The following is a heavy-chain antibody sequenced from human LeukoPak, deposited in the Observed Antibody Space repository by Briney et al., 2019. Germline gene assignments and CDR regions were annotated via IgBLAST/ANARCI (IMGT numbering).Heavy chain of an antibody. CDR1: GFTFSTYV. CDR2: ISGSGDNT. Sequence: GGSLRLSCTASGFTFSTYVMSWVRQAPGKGLEWVSGISGSGDNTYYADSVKGRFTISRDNSKNTLHLQMNSLRAEDTAVYYCAKGSGYDTDFDYWGQGTLATVSS. CDR3: AKGSGYDTDFDY. J-gene: IGHJ4*02. V-gene: IGHV3-23*01. D-gene: IGHD3-9*01.